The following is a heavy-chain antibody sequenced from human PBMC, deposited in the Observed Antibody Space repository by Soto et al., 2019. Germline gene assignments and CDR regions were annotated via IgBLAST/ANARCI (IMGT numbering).Heavy chain of an antibody. Sequence: EVQLLESGGGLVLPGGSLRLSCAASGFTFSSYAMSWVRQAPGKGLEWVSLIRASGGSTYYADSVKGRFTISRDNSKNTLYLQMNSLRAEDTAVYYCAKGRDAPEYFQRWGQGTLVTVSS. D-gene: IGHD2-21*02. CDR1: GFTFSSYA. CDR2: IRASGGST. CDR3: AKGRDAPEYFQR. J-gene: IGHJ1*01. V-gene: IGHV3-23*01.